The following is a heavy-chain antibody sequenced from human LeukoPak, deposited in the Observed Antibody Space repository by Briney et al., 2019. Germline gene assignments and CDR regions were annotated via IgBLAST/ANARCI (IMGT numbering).Heavy chain of an antibody. V-gene: IGHV3-9*01. CDR2: LGWDGGSI. Sequence: AGGSLRLSCEASGFTFHDYAMHWVRQAPGKGLERVSVLGWDGGSIGYADSVKGRFTISRDNAKKSLYLQMNSLGVEDTALYYCAREDAFDLRRQGTMVTVSS. CDR3: AREDAFDL. J-gene: IGHJ3*01. CDR1: GFTFHDYA.